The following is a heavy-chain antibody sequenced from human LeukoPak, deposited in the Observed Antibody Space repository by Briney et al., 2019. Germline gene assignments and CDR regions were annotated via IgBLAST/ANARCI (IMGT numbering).Heavy chain of an antibody. CDR3: ARHSRRPYYYYYMDV. D-gene: IGHD1-26*01. V-gene: IGHV4-34*01. CDR2: INHSGST. J-gene: IGHJ6*03. CDR1: GGSFSGYY. Sequence: SETLSLTCAVYGGSFSGYYWSWIRQPPGKGLEWIGEINHSGSTSYDPSLKSRVTISVDTSKNQFSLKLSSVTAADTAVYYCARHSRRPYYYYYMDVWGKGTTVTISS.